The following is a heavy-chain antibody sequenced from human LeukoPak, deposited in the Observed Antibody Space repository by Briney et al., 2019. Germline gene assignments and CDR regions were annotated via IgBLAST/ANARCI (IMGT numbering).Heavy chain of an antibody. J-gene: IGHJ4*02. CDR1: GGSTSSSSYY. CDR2: INNSGNT. Sequence: PSETLSLTCTVSGGSTSSSSYYWGWIRQPPGKGLEWIGSINNSGNTYYNPSLKSRVTISVDTSKNQFSLKLSSVTAADTAVYYCARVDIVVVPSTNFDNWGQGTLVAVSS. D-gene: IGHD2-2*01. V-gene: IGHV4-39*01. CDR3: ARVDIVVVPSTNFDN.